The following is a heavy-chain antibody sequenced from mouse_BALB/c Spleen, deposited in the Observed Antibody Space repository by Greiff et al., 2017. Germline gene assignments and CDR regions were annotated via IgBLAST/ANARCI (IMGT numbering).Heavy chain of an antibody. Sequence: EVKLQESGTVLARPGASVKMSCKASGYSFTSYWMHWVKQRPGQGLEWIGAIYPGNSDTSYNQKFKGKAKLTAVTSASTAYMELSSLTNEDSAVYYCTREGAYGNYWFAYWGQGTLVTVSA. CDR2: IYPGNSDT. V-gene: IGHV1-5*01. CDR3: TREGAYGNYWFAY. J-gene: IGHJ3*01. D-gene: IGHD2-1*01. CDR1: GYSFTSYW.